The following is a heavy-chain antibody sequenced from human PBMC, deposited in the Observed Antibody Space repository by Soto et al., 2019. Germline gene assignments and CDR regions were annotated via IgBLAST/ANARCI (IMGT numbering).Heavy chain of an antibody. CDR2: IIPIFGTA. J-gene: IGHJ5*02. Sequence: SVNLSCKASGGTFSIYAISWVRQAPRQGLEWMGGIIPIFGTANYAQKFQGRVTITADESTSTAYMELSSLRSEDTAVYYCARFRYCSSTSRYGGWLDPWGQGTLVTVSS. V-gene: IGHV1-69*13. CDR3: ARFRYCSSTSRYGGWLDP. CDR1: GGTFSIYA. D-gene: IGHD2-2*01.